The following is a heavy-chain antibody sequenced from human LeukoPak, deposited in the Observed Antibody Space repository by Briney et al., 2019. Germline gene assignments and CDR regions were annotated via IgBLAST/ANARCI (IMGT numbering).Heavy chain of an antibody. CDR3: ASVGSGSYLYFDY. Sequence: SETLSLTCAVSGGSISSGGYSWSWIRQPPGKGLEWIGYIYHSGSTYYNPSLKSRVTISVDRSKNQFSLKLSSVTAADTAVYCCASVGSGSYLYFDYWGQGTLVTVSS. D-gene: IGHD3-10*01. CDR2: IYHSGST. J-gene: IGHJ4*02. CDR1: GGSISSGGYS. V-gene: IGHV4-30-2*01.